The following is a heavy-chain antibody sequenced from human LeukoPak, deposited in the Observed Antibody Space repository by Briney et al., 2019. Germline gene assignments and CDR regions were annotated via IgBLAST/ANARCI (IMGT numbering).Heavy chain of an antibody. V-gene: IGHV1-2*06. CDR2: INPNSGGT. CDR1: GYTFTGYY. CDR3: ASGYSGYALDAFDI. J-gene: IGHJ3*02. Sequence: ASVKVSCKASGYTFTGYYMHWVRQAPGQGLEWMGRINPNSGGTNYAQKFQGRVIMTRDTSISTAYMELSRLRSDDTAVYYCASGYSGYALDAFDIWGQGTMVTVSS. D-gene: IGHD5-12*01.